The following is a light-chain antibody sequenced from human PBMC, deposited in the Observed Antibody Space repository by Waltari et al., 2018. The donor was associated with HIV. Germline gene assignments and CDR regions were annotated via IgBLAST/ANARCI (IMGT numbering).Light chain of an antibody. CDR2: EVK. V-gene: IGLV2-14*01. Sequence: QSALTQPASVSGSPGQSITISCTGSDSDIGASDYVSWYQKYPARAPRLLIYEVKKRPSGVSSRFSGSKSANTASLTISGLQLEDEAEFYCASFSRGLTLVVFGGGTHVTVL. CDR1: DSDIGASDY. CDR3: ASFSRGLTLVV. J-gene: IGLJ2*01.